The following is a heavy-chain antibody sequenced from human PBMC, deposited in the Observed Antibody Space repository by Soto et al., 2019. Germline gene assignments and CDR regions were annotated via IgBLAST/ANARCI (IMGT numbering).Heavy chain of an antibody. CDR1: GYTFTSYY. CDR3: ASHYHGSGSYYNAFDI. J-gene: IGHJ3*02. CDR2: INPSGGST. D-gene: IGHD3-10*01. V-gene: IGHV1-46*01. Sequence: ASVKVSCKASGYTFTSYYMHWVRQAPGQGLEWMGIINPSGGSTSYAQKFQGRVTMTRDTSTSTVYMELSSLRSEDTAVYYCASHYHGSGSYYNAFDIWAQATMVTVSS.